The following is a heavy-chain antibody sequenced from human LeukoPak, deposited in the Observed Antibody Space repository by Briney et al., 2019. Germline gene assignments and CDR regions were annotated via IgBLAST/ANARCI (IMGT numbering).Heavy chain of an antibody. D-gene: IGHD5-24*01. CDR3: AEGGYNQGFDY. CDR1: GFIFSNYA. J-gene: IGHJ4*02. V-gene: IGHV3-23*01. Sequence: GGSLRLSCAATGFIFSNYAMSWVRQAPGKGLEWVSDISSTGDSTHYIDSVKGRFTVSRDNSKNTLYLQMNSLRVEDTAVYYCAEGGYNQGFDYWGQGTLVTVSS. CDR2: ISSTGDST.